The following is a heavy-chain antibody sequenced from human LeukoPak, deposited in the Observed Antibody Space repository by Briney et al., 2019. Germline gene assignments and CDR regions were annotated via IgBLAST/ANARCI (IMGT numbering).Heavy chain of an antibody. Sequence: SETLSLTCTVSGGSISIGGYYWSSIRQPAEKGLEWIGRIYSDGSSNCSPSLKSRVTISIDTSKNQFSLNLSSVTAAATAVYYCARVIRRDPYNYDGFDIWGQGTMVTASS. CDR2: IYSDGSS. CDR1: GGSISIGGYY. J-gene: IGHJ3*02. D-gene: IGHD5-24*01. CDR3: ARVIRRDPYNYDGFDI. V-gene: IGHV4-61*02.